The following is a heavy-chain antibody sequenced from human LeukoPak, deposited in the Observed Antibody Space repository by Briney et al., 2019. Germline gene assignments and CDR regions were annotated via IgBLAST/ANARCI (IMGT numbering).Heavy chain of an antibody. D-gene: IGHD3-22*01. J-gene: IGHJ3*02. Sequence: GGSLRLSCAASGFTFSIYAMSWVRQAPGKGLEWVSVISGSADSTYYADSVKGRFTISRDNSKNTMYLQMNSLRAEDTAMYYCARAPMSYDSSGFGGAFDIWGQGTMVTVSS. CDR2: ISGSADST. CDR3: ARAPMSYDSSGFGGAFDI. CDR1: GFTFSIYA. V-gene: IGHV3-23*01.